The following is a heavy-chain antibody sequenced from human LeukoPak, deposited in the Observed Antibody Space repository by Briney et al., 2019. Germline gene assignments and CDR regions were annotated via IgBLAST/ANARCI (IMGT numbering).Heavy chain of an antibody. CDR1: GGSISSSSYY. CDR2: IYYSGST. J-gene: IGHJ6*02. CDR3: SSWYPYYYYYGMDV. V-gene: IGHV4-39*01. Sequence: PSETLSLTCTVSGGSISSSSYYWGWIRQPPGKGLEWIGSIYYSGSTYYNPSLKSRVTISVDTSKNQFSLELSSVTAADTAVYYCSSWYPYYYYYGMDVWGQGTTVTVSS. D-gene: IGHD6-13*01.